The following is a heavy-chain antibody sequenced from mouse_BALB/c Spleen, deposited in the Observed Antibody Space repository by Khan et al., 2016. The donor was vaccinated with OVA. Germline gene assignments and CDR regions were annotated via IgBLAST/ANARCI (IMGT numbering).Heavy chain of an antibody. CDR3: TRLAYYYDSEGFAY. CDR2: VSTGGGYT. CDR1: GFTFSTYG. Sequence: EVELVESGGDLVKPGGSLKLSCAASGFTFSTYGMSWVRQTPDKRLEWVATVSTGGGYTYYPDRVTGRFTISRDNTKNTLYLQMSGRKSEDTAMFYCTRLAYYYDSEGFAYWGQGTLVTVSA. J-gene: IGHJ3*01. V-gene: IGHV5-6*01. D-gene: IGHD1-1*01.